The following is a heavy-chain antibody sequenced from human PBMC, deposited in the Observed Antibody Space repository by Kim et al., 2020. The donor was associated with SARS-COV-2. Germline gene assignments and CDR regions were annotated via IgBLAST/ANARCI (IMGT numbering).Heavy chain of an antibody. J-gene: IGHJ4*02. CDR2: I. CDR3: AREPGGYDRDY. Sequence: INYADSVKGRFTISRDNAKNSLYLQMNSLRAEDTAVYYCAREPGGYDRDYWGQGTLVTVAS. D-gene: IGHD5-12*01. V-gene: IGHV3-21*01.